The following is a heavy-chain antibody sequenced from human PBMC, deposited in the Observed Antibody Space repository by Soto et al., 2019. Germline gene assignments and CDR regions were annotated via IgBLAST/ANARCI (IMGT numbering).Heavy chain of an antibody. CDR1: GFTFSTYG. Sequence: QVQLVESGGGVVQPGRSLRLSCAASGFTFSTYGMHWVRQAPGKGLEWVAVIWYDGTNKYYADSVKGRFTISRDNSKNTLYLQMSSLRAEDTALYYCARALDVEIHYYGMDVWGQGTTVTVSS. D-gene: IGHD1-1*01. J-gene: IGHJ6*02. CDR2: IWYDGTNK. V-gene: IGHV3-33*01. CDR3: ARALDVEIHYYGMDV.